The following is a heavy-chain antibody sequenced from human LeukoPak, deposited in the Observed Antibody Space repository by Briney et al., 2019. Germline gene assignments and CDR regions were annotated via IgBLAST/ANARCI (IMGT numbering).Heavy chain of an antibody. CDR2: IAQDGSEK. J-gene: IGHJ4*02. CDR3: ARGQLVFDY. CDR1: GFTFSNYW. V-gene: IGHV3-7*01. D-gene: IGHD3-10*01. Sequence: PGGSLRLSCVVSGFTFSNYWMTWVRQAPGKGLEWVANIAQDGSEKYYVDSVKGRIVISRDNAKNSLYLQMNSQRAEDTAVYYCARGQLVFDYWGQGTLVTVSS.